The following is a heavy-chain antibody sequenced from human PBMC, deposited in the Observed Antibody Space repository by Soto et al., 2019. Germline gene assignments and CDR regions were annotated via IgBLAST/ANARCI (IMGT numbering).Heavy chain of an antibody. D-gene: IGHD6-19*01. CDR1: GASINSNYC. V-gene: IGHV4-4*02. CDR3: ARDTGWGLGY. Sequence: QVQLQESGPGLVRPSGTLSLTCAVSGASINSNYCWTWVRQPQGKGLEWIAEIYYSGGTSYNPSLKSCVTISMDKSKNQFSMNLTSVTAADTAMYYCARDTGWGLGYWGQGTLVTVSS. J-gene: IGHJ4*02. CDR2: IYYSGGT.